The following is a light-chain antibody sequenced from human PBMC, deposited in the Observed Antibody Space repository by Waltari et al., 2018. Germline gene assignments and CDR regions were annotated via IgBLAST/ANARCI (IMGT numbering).Light chain of an antibody. J-gene: IGLJ3*02. CDR3: CSYGGSYTWV. CDR2: DVN. CDR1: SSAVGGYNY. Sequence: QSALTQPRSVSGSPGQSVTISCTGSSSAVGGYNYFSWYQQHPDKAPKVMIYDVNKRPSGVPDRFAGSKSGNTASLTISGLQAEDEAEYYCCSYGGSYTWVFGGGTKVTVL. V-gene: IGLV2-11*01.